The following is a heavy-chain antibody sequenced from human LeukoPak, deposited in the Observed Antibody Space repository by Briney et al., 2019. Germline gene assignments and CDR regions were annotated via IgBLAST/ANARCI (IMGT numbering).Heavy chain of an antibody. CDR2: VIPILGIA. V-gene: IGHV1-69*04. CDR3: ASSYYYGSGSYYFDY. Sequence: SVKVSCKASGGTFSSYAISWVRQAPGQGLEWMGRVIPILGIANYAQKFQGRVTITADKSTSTAYMELSSLRSEDTAVYYCASSYYYGSGSYYFDYWGQGTLVTVSS. CDR1: GGTFSSYA. J-gene: IGHJ4*02. D-gene: IGHD3-10*01.